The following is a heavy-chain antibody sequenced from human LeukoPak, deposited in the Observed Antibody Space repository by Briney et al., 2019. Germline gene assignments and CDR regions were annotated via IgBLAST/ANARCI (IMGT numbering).Heavy chain of an antibody. V-gene: IGHV1-2*06. CDR2: INPNSGGT. Sequence: ASVNVSCKASGYTFTGYYMHWVRQAPGQGLEWVGRINPNSGGTNYAQKFQGRVTMTRDTSISTAYMELSRLRSDDTAVYYCARDLGYYDSSGYTQGDYWGQGTLVTVSS. J-gene: IGHJ4*02. CDR1: GYTFTGYY. CDR3: ARDLGYYDSSGYTQGDY. D-gene: IGHD3-22*01.